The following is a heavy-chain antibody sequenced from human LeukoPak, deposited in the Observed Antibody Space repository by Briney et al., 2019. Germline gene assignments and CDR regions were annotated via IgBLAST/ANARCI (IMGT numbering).Heavy chain of an antibody. CDR2: IIPIFGTA. V-gene: IGHV1-69*13. J-gene: IGHJ3*02. CDR3: ARDLLITFGGAKNAFDI. D-gene: IGHD3-16*01. CDR1: GGTFSSYA. Sequence: ASVEVSCKASGGTFSSYAISWVRQAPGQGLEWMGGIIPIFGTANYAQKFQGRVTITADESTSTAYMELSSLRSEDTAVYYCARDLLITFGGAKNAFDIWGQGTMVTVSS.